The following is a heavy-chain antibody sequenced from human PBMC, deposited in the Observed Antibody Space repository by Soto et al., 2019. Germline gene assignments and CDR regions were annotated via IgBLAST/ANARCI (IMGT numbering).Heavy chain of an antibody. Sequence: QVQLQESGPGLVKPSETLSLTCTVSGDSISNYYWSWIRQHPGKGLEWIGYIYYSGSTNYNPSLKSRVTISVDTSKGQSSMKLISLTAADTAVYYCARHLWVGSSWYLGAFDIWGQGTMVTVSS. V-gene: IGHV4-59*08. D-gene: IGHD6-13*01. CDR1: GDSISNYY. CDR3: ARHLWVGSSWYLGAFDI. J-gene: IGHJ3*02. CDR2: IYYSGST.